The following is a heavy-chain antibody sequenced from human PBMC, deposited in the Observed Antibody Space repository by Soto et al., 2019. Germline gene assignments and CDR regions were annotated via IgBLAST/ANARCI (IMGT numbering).Heavy chain of an antibody. V-gene: IGHV4-39*01. Sequence: NPSETLSLTCTVSGGSISSSSYYWGWIRQPPGKGLEWIGSIYYSGSTYYNPSLKSRVTISVDTSKNQFSLKLSSVTAADTAVYYCASTPSGYYYYYMDVWGKGTTVTVSS. J-gene: IGHJ6*03. CDR3: ASTPSGYYYYYMDV. CDR1: GGSISSSSYY. CDR2: IYYSGST.